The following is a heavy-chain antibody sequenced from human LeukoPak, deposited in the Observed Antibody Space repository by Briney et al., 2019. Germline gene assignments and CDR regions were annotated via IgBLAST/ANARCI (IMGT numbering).Heavy chain of an antibody. D-gene: IGHD4-17*01. CDR1: GFTFSSYV. Sequence: PGRSLRLSCAASGFTFSSYVMHWVRQAPGKELEWVAVISFDGSNEYYADSAKGRFTISRDNSKNTLYLQMNSLRAEDTAVYYCAKGYTVTGRFDYWGQGTLVTVSS. CDR3: AKGYTVTGRFDY. J-gene: IGHJ4*02. CDR2: ISFDGSNE. V-gene: IGHV3-30*18.